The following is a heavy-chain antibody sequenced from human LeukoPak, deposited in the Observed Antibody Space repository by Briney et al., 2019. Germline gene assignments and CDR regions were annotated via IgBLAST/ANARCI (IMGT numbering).Heavy chain of an antibody. V-gene: IGHV3-23*01. Sequence: GGSLRLSCAASGLHFSGTAMSWVRQAPGKGLEWVSAISGSGGSTYYADSVKGRFTISRDNSKNTLYLQMNSLRAEDTAVYYCAKDQFGSCHWGQGTLVTVSS. CDR3: AKDQFGSCH. J-gene: IGHJ4*02. CDR2: ISGSGGST. D-gene: IGHD6-13*01. CDR1: GLHFSGTA.